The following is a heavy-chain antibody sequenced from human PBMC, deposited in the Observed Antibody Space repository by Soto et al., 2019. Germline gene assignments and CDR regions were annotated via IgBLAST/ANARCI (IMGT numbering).Heavy chain of an antibody. CDR3: ARGTRSVVVVADTYFEY. CDR1: GGTFSSYA. V-gene: IGHV1-69*13. Sequence: ASVKVSCKASGGTFSSYAISWVRQAPGQGLEWMGGIIPIFGTANYAQKFQGRVTITADESMSTAYMELSSLRSEDTAVYYCARGTRSVVVVADTYFEYWGQGTLVIVSS. CDR2: IIPIFGTA. D-gene: IGHD2-15*01. J-gene: IGHJ4*02.